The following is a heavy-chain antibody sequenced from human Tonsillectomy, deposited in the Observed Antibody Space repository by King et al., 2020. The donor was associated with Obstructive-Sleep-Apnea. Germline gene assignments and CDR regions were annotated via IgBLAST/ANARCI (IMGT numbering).Heavy chain of an antibody. J-gene: IGHJ5*02. Sequence: QLVQSVAEVKKPGASVKVSCKAAGYIFTSYDINWVRQPTGQGLEWMGWVNPNSCNTGHAQKFQGRGTMTRNTSISTAYMELSSLRSEDTAVYYCARGLGSGFDPWGQGTLVTVSS. V-gene: IGHV1-8*01. CDR2: VNPNSCNT. D-gene: IGHD3-10*01. CDR3: ARGLGSGFDP. CDR1: GYIFTSYD.